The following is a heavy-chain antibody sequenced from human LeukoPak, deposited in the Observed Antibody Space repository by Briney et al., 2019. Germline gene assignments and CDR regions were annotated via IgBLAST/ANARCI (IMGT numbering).Heavy chain of an antibody. J-gene: IGHJ3*02. CDR2: IYYSGST. CDR3: ARAGVVPAAINRAFDI. V-gene: IGHV4-39*01. CDR1: GGSISSSSYY. Sequence: SETLSLTCTVSGGSISSSSYYWGWIRQPPGKGLEWIGSIYYSGSTYYNPSLKSRVTISVDTSKNQFSLKLSSVTAADTAVYYCARAGVVPAAINRAFDIWGQGSVVTVSS. D-gene: IGHD2-2*02.